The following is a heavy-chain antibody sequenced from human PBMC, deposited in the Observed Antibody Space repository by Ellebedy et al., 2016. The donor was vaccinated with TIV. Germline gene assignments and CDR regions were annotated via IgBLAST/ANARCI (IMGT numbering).Heavy chain of an antibody. D-gene: IGHD4-23*01. V-gene: IGHV1-69*10. CDR1: GGIFSSYG. CDR3: ARVVNYYGGNPSYYFYY. Sequence: AASVKVSCKASGGIFSSYGISWVRHDSAQGLEWMGVIITILGKANYAQKFQGRVTITADESTYTAYMELSSLRSEDTAVYYCARVVNYYGGNPSYYFYYWGQGTLVTVSS. CDR2: IITILGKA. J-gene: IGHJ4*02.